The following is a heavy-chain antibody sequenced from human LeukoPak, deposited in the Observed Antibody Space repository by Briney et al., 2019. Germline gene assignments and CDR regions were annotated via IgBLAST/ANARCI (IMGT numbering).Heavy chain of an antibody. J-gene: IGHJ4*02. D-gene: IGHD3-10*01. CDR1: GSTFSSYS. Sequence: GGSLRLSCAASGSTFSSYSMNWVRQAPGKGLEWVSSISSSSSYIYYADSVKGRFTISRDNAKNSLYLQMNSLRAEDTAVYYCARAMTGVLYSSGSFWGQGTLVTVSS. CDR2: ISSSSSYI. CDR3: ARAMTGVLYSSGSF. V-gene: IGHV3-21*01.